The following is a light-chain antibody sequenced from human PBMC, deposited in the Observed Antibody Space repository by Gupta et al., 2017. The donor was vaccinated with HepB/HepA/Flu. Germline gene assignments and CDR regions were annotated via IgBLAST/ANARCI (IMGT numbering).Light chain of an antibody. J-gene: IGLJ1*01. CDR2: TND. V-gene: IGLV1-44*01. CDR1: SSNIGHNL. Sequence: QSVLTQPPSASGPPGPRVTISCAGSSSNIGHNLVSWYQQFPGTAPKLLIYTNDQRPSGVPDRFSGSKSGTSASLAISGLQSEDEADYYCVTWDDSLNAYVFGTGTKVTVL. CDR3: VTWDDSLNAYV.